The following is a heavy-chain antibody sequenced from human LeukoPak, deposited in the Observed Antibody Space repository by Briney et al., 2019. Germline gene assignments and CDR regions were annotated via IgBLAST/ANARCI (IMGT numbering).Heavy chain of an antibody. Sequence: SETLSLTCAVSGGSISSGGYSWSWIRQPPGKGLEWIGYIYHSGSTYYNPSLKSRVTISVDTSKNQFSLKLSPVTAADTAVYYCARDHRGYSGPDAFDIWGQGTMVTVSS. D-gene: IGHD5-12*01. J-gene: IGHJ3*02. CDR2: IYHSGST. V-gene: IGHV4-30-2*01. CDR1: GGSISSGGYS. CDR3: ARDHRGYSGPDAFDI.